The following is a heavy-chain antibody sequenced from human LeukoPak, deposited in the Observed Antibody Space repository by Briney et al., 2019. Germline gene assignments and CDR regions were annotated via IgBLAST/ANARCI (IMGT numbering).Heavy chain of an antibody. D-gene: IGHD3-9*01. CDR1: GYTFTSYG. J-gene: IGHJ4*02. V-gene: IGHV1-18*01. CDR3: ARDLVPYYDILIGYWVY. CDR2: ISAYNGNT. Sequence: GASVKVSCKASGYTFTSYGISWVRQAPGQGLEWMGWISAYNGNTNYAQKLQGRVTMTTDTSTSTAYMELRSLRSDDTAVYYCARDLVPYYDILIGYWVYWGQGTLVTVSS.